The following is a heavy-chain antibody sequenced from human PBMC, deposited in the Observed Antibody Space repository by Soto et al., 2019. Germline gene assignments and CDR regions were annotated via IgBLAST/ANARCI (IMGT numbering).Heavy chain of an antibody. J-gene: IGHJ5*02. CDR1: GGSISSYY. CDR2: IYYSGST. D-gene: IGHD3-10*01. Sequence: SETLSLTCTVSGGSISSYYWSWIRQPPGKGLEWIGYIYYSGSTNYNPSLKSRVTISVDTSKNQFSLKLSSVTAADTAVYYCARDLRGFGDCWFDPWGQGTLVTVSS. CDR3: ARDLRGFGDCWFDP. V-gene: IGHV4-59*01.